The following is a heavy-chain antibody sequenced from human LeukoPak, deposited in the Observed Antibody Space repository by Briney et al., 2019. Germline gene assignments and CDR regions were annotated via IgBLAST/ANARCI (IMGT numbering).Heavy chain of an antibody. Sequence: ASVKVSCKASGYTFTSYGISWVRQAPGQGLEWMGWISAYNGNTNYAQKFQGRVTMTTDTSTRTAYMELRSLRSDDTAVYYCARVTYYYDRSGYSTFLDVDCWGQGTLVTVSS. CDR3: ARVTYYYDRSGYSTFLDVDC. CDR1: GYTFTSYG. CDR2: ISAYNGNT. V-gene: IGHV1-18*01. D-gene: IGHD3-22*01. J-gene: IGHJ4*02.